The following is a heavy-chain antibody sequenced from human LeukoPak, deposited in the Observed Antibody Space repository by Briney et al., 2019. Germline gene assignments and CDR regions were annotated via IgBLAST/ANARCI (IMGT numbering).Heavy chain of an antibody. CDR2: INPNSGGT. CDR3: ARDDGSGIDWFDP. CDR1: GYTFTGYY. J-gene: IGHJ5*02. D-gene: IGHD3-10*01. V-gene: IGHV1-2*02. Sequence: ASVKVSRKASGYTFTGYYMHWVRQAPGQGLEWMGWINPNSGGTNYAQKFQGRVTMTRDTSISTAYMELSRLRSDDTAVYYCARDDGSGIDWFDPWGQGTLVTVSS.